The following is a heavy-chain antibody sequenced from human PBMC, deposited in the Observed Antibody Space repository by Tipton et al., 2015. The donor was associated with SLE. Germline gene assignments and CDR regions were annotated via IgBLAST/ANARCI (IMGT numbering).Heavy chain of an antibody. CDR1: GFTFSTYP. CDR3: ISEES. Sequence: SLRLSCAASGFTFSTYPMSWVRQAPGKGLEWVGFIRSQGKGGTAEYGASVRDRFTISRDDSKSVAYLQMDSLRFEDTGVYYCISEESWGQGTQVTVSA. V-gene: IGHV3-49*02. CDR2: IRSQGKGGTA. J-gene: IGHJ5*02.